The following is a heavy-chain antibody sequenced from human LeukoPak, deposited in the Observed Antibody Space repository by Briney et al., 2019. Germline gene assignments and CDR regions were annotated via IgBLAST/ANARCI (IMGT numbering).Heavy chain of an antibody. D-gene: IGHD6-19*01. CDR1: GYSFTSYW. CDR2: IYPGDSDT. Sequence: GESLKISCKGSGYSFTSYWIGWARQMPGKGLEWMGIIYPGDSDTRYSPSFQGQVTISADKSISTAYLQWSSLTASDTAMYYCARLISSGAHDPAFDIWGQGTMVTVSS. V-gene: IGHV5-51*01. J-gene: IGHJ3*02. CDR3: ARLISSGAHDPAFDI.